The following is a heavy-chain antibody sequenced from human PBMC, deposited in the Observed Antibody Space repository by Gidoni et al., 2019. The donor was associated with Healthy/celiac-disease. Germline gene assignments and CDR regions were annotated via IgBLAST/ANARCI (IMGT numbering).Heavy chain of an antibody. D-gene: IGHD3-22*01. CDR1: GATSTSYA. J-gene: IGHJ5*02. V-gene: IGHV1-3*05. Sequence: QVPLVQSGAEEKKPRASVKGSCKASGATSTSYAMHWVRQAPGQRLEWMGWINAGTGKPTYSQKFQGRVTITRDTSASTAYMELSSLRSEDTAVYYCARATMIVGGGWFDPWGQGTLVTVSS. CDR3: ARATMIVGGGWFDP. CDR2: INAGTGKP.